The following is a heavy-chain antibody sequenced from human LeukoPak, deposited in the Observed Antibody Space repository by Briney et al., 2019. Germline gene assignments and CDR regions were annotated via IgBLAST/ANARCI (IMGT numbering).Heavy chain of an antibody. CDR3: TGGGIVGATSDAFGI. J-gene: IGHJ3*02. D-gene: IGHD1-26*01. Sequence: PGGSLRLSCAASGFTFSSYAMSWVRQAPGKGLEWVSAISGSGGSTYYADSVKGRFTISRDNSKNTLYLQMNSLRAEDTAVYYCTGGGIVGATSDAFGIWGQGTMVTVSS. V-gene: IGHV3-23*01. CDR1: GFTFSSYA. CDR2: ISGSGGST.